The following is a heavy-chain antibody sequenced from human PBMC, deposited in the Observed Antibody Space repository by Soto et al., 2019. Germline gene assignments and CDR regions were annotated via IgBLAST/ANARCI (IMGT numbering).Heavy chain of an antibody. CDR2: IVPIFGTA. J-gene: IGHJ6*01. V-gene: IGHV1-69*12. Sequence: QVQLVQSGAEVKKPGSSVKVSCKASGGTFSSYAISWVRQAPGQGLEWMGGIVPIFGTANYAQKFQGRVTITADESTSTAYMELRSLRSEDTAVYYCASGIVVTPLGVAYYYGMDVWGQGTTVTVAS. CDR3: ASGIVVTPLGVAYYYGMDV. CDR1: GGTFSSYA. D-gene: IGHD2-21*02.